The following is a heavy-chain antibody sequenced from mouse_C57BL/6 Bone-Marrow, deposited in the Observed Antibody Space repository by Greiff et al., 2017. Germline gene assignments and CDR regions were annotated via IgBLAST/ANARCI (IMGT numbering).Heavy chain of an antibody. CDR3: ALPWFAY. CDR2: ISSGSSTI. CDR1: GFTFSDYG. Sequence: EVKLQESGGGLVKPGGSLQLSCAASGFTFSDYGMHLVRQAPEKGLEWVAYISSGSSTIYYADTVKGRFTISRDNAKNTLFLQMTSLRSEDTAMYYCALPWFAYWGQGTLVTVSA. V-gene: IGHV5-17*01. J-gene: IGHJ3*01.